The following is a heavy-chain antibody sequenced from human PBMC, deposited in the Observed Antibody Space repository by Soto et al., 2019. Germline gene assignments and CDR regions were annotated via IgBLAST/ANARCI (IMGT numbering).Heavy chain of an antibody. V-gene: IGHV1-3*01. J-gene: IGHJ4*02. CDR1: GYTFTSYA. CDR3: VRSVEVPAAHEN. Sequence: GASVEVSCKPSGYTFTSYALHWVRQAPGQRLEWMGWINAGNGNTKYSQKFQGRVTITRDTSASTAYMELSSLSSEDTAVYYCVRSVEVPAAHENCGQSTLVTVSS. D-gene: IGHD2-2*01. CDR2: INAGNGNT.